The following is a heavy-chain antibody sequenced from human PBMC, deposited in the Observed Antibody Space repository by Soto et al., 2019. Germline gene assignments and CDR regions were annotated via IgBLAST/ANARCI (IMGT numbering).Heavy chain of an antibody. Sequence: GGSLRLSCAASGFTFSSYGMHWVRQAPGKGLEWVAVISYDGSNKYYADSVKGPFTISRDNSKNTLYLQMNSLRAEDTAVYYCAKALRFLEWLSPGWSYMDVWGKGTTVTVSS. CDR1: GFTFSSYG. CDR2: ISYDGSNK. V-gene: IGHV3-30*18. CDR3: AKALRFLEWLSPGWSYMDV. J-gene: IGHJ6*03. D-gene: IGHD3-3*01.